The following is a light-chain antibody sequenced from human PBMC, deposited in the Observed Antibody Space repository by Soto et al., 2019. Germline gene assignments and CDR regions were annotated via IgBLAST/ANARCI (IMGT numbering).Light chain of an antibody. J-gene: IGKJ1*01. Sequence: EVVLTQSPDTLSLSPGQRATLSCRASKGVISYLTWYQHKPGQAPRLLIYDTSNKAPGIPARFSGSGSVTDFTLTISSLEPEDFAVYYCQQRSNGLWTFGPGTKVEV. CDR1: KGVISY. V-gene: IGKV3-11*01. CDR2: DTS. CDR3: QQRSNGLWT.